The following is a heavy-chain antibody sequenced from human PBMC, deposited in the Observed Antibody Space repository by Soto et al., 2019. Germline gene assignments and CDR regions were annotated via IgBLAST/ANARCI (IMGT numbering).Heavy chain of an antibody. Sequence: EVQLLESGGGSVQPGGSLRLSCAASGFTFSSYAMSWDRQAPGKGLEWVSAISGSGGSTYYADYFKGRFTISKDNSKNTLYLQMNSLRAEDTAVYYWAKDVRYFDWLFGDPYYFDYWGQGTLVTVAS. CDR2: ISGSGGST. J-gene: IGHJ4*02. V-gene: IGHV3-23*01. D-gene: IGHD3-9*01. CDR3: AKDVRYFDWLFGDPYYFDY. CDR1: GFTFSSYA.